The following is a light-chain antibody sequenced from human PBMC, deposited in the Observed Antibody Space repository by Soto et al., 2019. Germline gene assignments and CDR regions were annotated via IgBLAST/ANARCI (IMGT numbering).Light chain of an antibody. Sequence: EIVLTQSPGTLSLSPGERATLSCRASQSVSSSYLAWYQQKPGQAPRLLIYGASGRATGIPDRFSGSGSGTDVTLTISRLEPEDFAVYYCQQYGSSPPITFGPGTKVDIK. CDR1: QSVSSSY. CDR2: GAS. J-gene: IGKJ3*01. V-gene: IGKV3-20*01. CDR3: QQYGSSPPIT.